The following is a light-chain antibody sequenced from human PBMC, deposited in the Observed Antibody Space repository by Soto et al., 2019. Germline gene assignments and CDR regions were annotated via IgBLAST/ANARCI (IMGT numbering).Light chain of an antibody. CDR3: QQYGSSPRT. Sequence: EIVLTQSPGTLSLSPGERATLSCRASQSVSSSYLAWYQQKPGQAPRLLIYGASSRATGIPDRFSGSGSGTDFALTISRLEPEDFAVYYWQQYGSSPRTFGGGTKVGI. CDR1: QSVSSSY. CDR2: GAS. V-gene: IGKV3-20*01. J-gene: IGKJ4*01.